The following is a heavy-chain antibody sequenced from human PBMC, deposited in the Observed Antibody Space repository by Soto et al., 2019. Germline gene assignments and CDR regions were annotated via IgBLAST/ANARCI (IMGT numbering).Heavy chain of an antibody. Sequence: GGSLRLSCAASGFTFSSYGMRWVRQAPGKGLEWVVVISYDGSNKYYADSVKGRFTISRDNSKNTLYLQMNSLRAEDTAVYYCAKDLVVIRPFYGMDVWGQGTTVTVSS. D-gene: IGHD3-3*01. CDR2: ISYDGSNK. CDR1: GFTFSSYG. V-gene: IGHV3-30*18. J-gene: IGHJ6*02. CDR3: AKDLVVIRPFYGMDV.